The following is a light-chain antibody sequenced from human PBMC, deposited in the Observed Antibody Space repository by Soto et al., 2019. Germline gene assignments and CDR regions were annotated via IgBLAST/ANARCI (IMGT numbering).Light chain of an antibody. J-gene: IGKJ5*01. CDR1: QSVSSS. V-gene: IGKV3-15*01. CDR2: GAS. Sequence: EIVMTQFPATLPVKRGERATLSWRDSQSVSSSLAWYQQKPGQAPRLLIYGASTRATGIPARFTGSGSGTEFTLTISSLQSEDFAVYYCQQYNDWPPITLGQGTRLEIK. CDR3: QQYNDWPPIT.